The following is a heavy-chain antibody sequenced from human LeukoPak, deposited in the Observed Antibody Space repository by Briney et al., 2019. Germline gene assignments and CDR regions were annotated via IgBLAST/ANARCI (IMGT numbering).Heavy chain of an antibody. CDR3: ARRGTYYDFWSGYPFDY. J-gene: IGHJ4*02. D-gene: IGHD3-3*01. CDR2: IYPGDSDT. V-gene: IGHV5-51*01. Sequence: GESLKISCKGSGYSFTSYWIGWVRQMPGKGLEWMGIIYPGDSDTRYSPSFQGQVTISADKSISTAYLQWSSLKASDTAMYYCARRGTYYDFWSGYPFDYWGQRTLVTVSS. CDR1: GYSFTSYW.